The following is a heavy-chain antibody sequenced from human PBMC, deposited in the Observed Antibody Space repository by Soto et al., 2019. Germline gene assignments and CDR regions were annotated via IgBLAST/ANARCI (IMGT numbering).Heavy chain of an antibody. CDR1: GGSISSSNW. CDR3: AKVVGGYYYAMDV. V-gene: IGHV4-4*02. Sequence: QVQLQESGPGLVKPSGTLSLTCAVSGGSISSSNWWSWVRQPPGKGLARIGEIYHSGSTNYNPSLKSRVTISVDKSKNQFSLKLSSVTAADTAVYYCAKVVGGYYYAMDVWGQGTTVTVSS. J-gene: IGHJ6*02. CDR2: IYHSGST. D-gene: IGHD2-2*01.